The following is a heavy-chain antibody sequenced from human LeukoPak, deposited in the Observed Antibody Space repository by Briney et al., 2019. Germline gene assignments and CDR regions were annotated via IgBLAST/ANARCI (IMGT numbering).Heavy chain of an antibody. D-gene: IGHD6-6*01. Sequence: ETLSLTCTVSGGSISGTLYYWGWIRQAPGKGLEWVSAISGSGGSTYYADSVKGRFTISRDNSKNTLYLQMNSLRAEDTAVYYCAKAGIAARGYYFDYWGQGTLVTVSP. J-gene: IGHJ4*02. CDR1: GGSISGTLYY. CDR3: AKAGIAARGYYFDY. CDR2: ISGSGGST. V-gene: IGHV3-23*01.